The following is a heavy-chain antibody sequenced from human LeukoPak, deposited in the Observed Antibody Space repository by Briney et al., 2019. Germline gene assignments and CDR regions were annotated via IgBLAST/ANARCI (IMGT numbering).Heavy chain of an antibody. CDR1: GGSISSYY. D-gene: IGHD3-22*01. Sequence: SETLSLTCTVSGGSISSYYWSWIRQPPGKGLEWIGYIYYSGSTNYNPSLKSRVTISVDTSKNQFSLKLSSVTAADTAVYYCAGTYYYDSSGYYPKGFECFDYWGQGTLVTVSS. CDR2: IYYSGST. V-gene: IGHV4-59*01. J-gene: IGHJ4*02. CDR3: AGTYYYDSSGYYPKGFECFDY.